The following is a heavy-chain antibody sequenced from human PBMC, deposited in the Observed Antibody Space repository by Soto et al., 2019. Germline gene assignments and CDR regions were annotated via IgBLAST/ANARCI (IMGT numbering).Heavy chain of an antibody. CDR2: INSDGSRT. D-gene: IGHD3-22*01. CDR1: GFTFSSYW. CDR3: ARGDGDYYDGNGYLGRH. V-gene: IGHV3-74*01. J-gene: IGHJ4*02. Sequence: EVQLVESGGGIVQPGGSLRLSCAASGFTFSSYWMHWVRQAPGKGLVWVSRINSDGSRTSYADSAKGRFTISRDNAKNVGYLQMNSLRAEDTAVYYCARGDGDYYDGNGYLGRHWGQGTLVTVSS.